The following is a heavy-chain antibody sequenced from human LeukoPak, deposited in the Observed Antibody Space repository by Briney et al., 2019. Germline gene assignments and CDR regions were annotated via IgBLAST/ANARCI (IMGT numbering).Heavy chain of an antibody. J-gene: IGHJ4*02. CDR3: AKDEGQLWLRGGDY. CDR1: GFTFGSYA. CDR2: ISGSGGST. Sequence: GGSLRLSCAASGFTFGSYAMSWVRQAPGKGLEWVSAISGSGGSTYYADSVKGRFTISRDNSKNTLYLQMNSLRAEDTAVYYCAKDEGQLWLRGGDYWGQGTLVTVSP. V-gene: IGHV3-23*01. D-gene: IGHD5-18*01.